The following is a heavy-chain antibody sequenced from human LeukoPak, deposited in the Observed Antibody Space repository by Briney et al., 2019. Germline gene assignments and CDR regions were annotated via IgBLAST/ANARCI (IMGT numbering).Heavy chain of an antibody. CDR2: IHHSGST. Sequence: PGGSLRLSCAASGFTFSNAWMSWVRQPPGKGLEWIGEIHHSGSTNFNPSLESRVTISVDKSKNQFSLKLSSVTAADTAVYYCARETPHYYVSVNYYFLDYWGQGTLVTVSS. J-gene: IGHJ4*02. CDR1: GFTFSNAW. V-gene: IGHV4-4*02. D-gene: IGHD3-10*01. CDR3: ARETPHYYVSVNYYFLDY.